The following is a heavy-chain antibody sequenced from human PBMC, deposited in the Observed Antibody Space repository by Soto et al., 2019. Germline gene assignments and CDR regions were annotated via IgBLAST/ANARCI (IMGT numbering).Heavy chain of an antibody. CDR3: TPEGAGFGY. V-gene: IGHV3-73*01. Sequence: PGGSLRLSCAVSGFTFSESAMHWVRQASGEGLEWVGRVRSKAKTYATAYAASVKGRFTISRDDSKNTAYLQMNSLKTEDTAVYYCTPEGAGFGYWGQGTLVTVSS. CDR2: VRSKAKTYAT. D-gene: IGHD1-26*01. J-gene: IGHJ4*02. CDR1: GFTFSESA.